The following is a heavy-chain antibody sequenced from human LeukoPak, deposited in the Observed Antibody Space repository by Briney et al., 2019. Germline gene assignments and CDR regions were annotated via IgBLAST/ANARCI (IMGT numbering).Heavy chain of an antibody. CDR1: GFTFSDYY. J-gene: IGHJ4*02. V-gene: IGHV3-11*01. CDR2: ISSSGSGGST. Sequence: PGGSLRLSCAASGFTFSDYYMSWIRQAPGKGLEWVSYISSSGSGGSTYYADSVKGRFTISRDNSKNTLYLQMNSLRAEDTAVYYCAKDPGPQYCSSTSCYAGHFDYWGQGTLVTVSS. CDR3: AKDPGPQYCSSTSCYAGHFDY. D-gene: IGHD2-2*01.